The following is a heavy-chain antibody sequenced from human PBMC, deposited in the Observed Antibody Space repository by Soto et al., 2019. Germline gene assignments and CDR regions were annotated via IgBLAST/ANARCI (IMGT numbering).Heavy chain of an antibody. CDR1: GGSLSSYY. CDR3: ARAWGRVFDY. V-gene: IGHV4-59*01. J-gene: IGHJ4*02. D-gene: IGHD3-10*01. Sequence: SETLSLTCTVSGGSLSSYYWSWIRQPPGKGLEWIGYIYYSGSTNYNPSLKSRVTISVDTSKNQFSLKLSSVTAADTAVYYCARAWGRVFDYWGQGTLVTVSS. CDR2: IYYSGST.